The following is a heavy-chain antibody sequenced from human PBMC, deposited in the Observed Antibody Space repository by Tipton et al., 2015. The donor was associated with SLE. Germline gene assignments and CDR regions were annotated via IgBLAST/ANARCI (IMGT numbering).Heavy chain of an antibody. CDR2: IYYSGST. J-gene: IGHJ2*01. D-gene: IGHD2-15*01. CDR1: GGSISSSSYY. V-gene: IGHV4-39*07. Sequence: TLSLTCTVSGGSISSSSYYWGWIRQPPGKGLEWIGSIYYSGSTYYNPSLKSRVTISVDTSKNQFSLKLSSVTAADTAVYYCARERWSGYFDLWGRGTLVTVSS. CDR3: ARERWSGYFDL.